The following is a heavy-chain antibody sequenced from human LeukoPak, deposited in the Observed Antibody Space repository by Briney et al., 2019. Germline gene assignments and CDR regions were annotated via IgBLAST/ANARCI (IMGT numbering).Heavy chain of an antibody. J-gene: IGHJ6*02. CDR2: IYSGGST. V-gene: IGHV3-53*01. CDR1: GFTDSSNY. Sequence: PGGSLRLSCAASGFTDSSNYMSWVRQAPGKGLEWVSVIYSGGSTYYADSVKGRFTISRDNSKSTLYLQMNSLRAEDTAVYYCARDAAYGNYGMDVWGQGTTVTVSS. CDR3: ARDAAYGNYGMDV. D-gene: IGHD4-17*01.